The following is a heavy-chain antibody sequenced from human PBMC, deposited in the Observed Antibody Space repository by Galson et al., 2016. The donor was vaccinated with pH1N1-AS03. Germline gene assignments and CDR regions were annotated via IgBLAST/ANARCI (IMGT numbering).Heavy chain of an antibody. V-gene: IGHV5-51*01. Sequence: SGAEVKEPGQSLRISCKASGYTFITYWLAWVRQKPGKGLEWMGIIWPSDSDTRYSPSFQGQVTMSADKSINTGYLEFTSLKAADTATYYCARHGDSGHDDAFDVWGQGTVVTVTS. CDR2: IWPSDSDT. J-gene: IGHJ3*01. CDR1: GYTFITYW. D-gene: IGHD5-12*01. CDR3: ARHGDSGHDDAFDV.